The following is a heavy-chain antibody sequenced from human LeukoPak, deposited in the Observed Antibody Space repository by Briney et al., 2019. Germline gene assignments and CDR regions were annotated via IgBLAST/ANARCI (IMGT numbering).Heavy chain of an antibody. D-gene: IGHD1-26*01. Sequence: SETLSLTCTVSGGSISSSSYYWGWIRQPPGKGLEWIGSIYYSGSTYYNPSLKSRVTISVDTSKNQFSLKLSSVTAADTAVYYCARCIVGATIGYYYYMDVWGKGTTVTVSS. CDR1: GGSISSSSYY. CDR3: ARCIVGATIGYYYYMDV. V-gene: IGHV4-39*01. J-gene: IGHJ6*03. CDR2: IYYSGST.